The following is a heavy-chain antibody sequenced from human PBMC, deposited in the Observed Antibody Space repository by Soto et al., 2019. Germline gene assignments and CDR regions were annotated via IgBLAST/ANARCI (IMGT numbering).Heavy chain of an antibody. D-gene: IGHD3-16*02. Sequence: SGPTLVYPKQPLTLTCAFSGFSLSTSGVGVGWIRQPPGKALEWLALIYWNDDKRYSPSLKSRLTITKGTSKNQVVLTMTNMDPVDTATYYCAHRVGDDYVWGSYRPPGYFDYWGQGTLVTVSS. J-gene: IGHJ4*02. CDR3: AHRVGDDYVWGSYRPPGYFDY. V-gene: IGHV2-5*01. CDR1: GFSLSTSGVG. CDR2: IYWNDDK.